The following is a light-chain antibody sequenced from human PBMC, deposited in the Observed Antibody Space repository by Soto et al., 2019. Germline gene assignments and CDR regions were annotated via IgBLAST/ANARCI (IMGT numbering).Light chain of an antibody. J-gene: IGKJ4*01. Sequence: EIVLTQSPGTLSMSPGERATLSCRASQSVGSNYLAWYQQKPGQAPRLLIYGASSRATGLPDRFSGSGSATDFTLTISRLEPEDFAVYYCQQYVTSFTFGGGTKVEIK. V-gene: IGKV3-20*01. CDR2: GAS. CDR1: QSVGSNY. CDR3: QQYVTSFT.